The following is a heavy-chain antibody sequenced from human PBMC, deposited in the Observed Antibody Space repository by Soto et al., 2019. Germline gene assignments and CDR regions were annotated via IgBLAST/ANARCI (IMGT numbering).Heavy chain of an antibody. V-gene: IGHV3-30*18. CDR2: ISYDGSNK. CDR3: AKEPGEKRRYSSGDY. Sequence: QVQLVESGGGVVQPGRSLRLSCAASGFTFSSYGMHWVRQAPGKGLEWVAVISYDGSNKYYADSVKGRFTISRDNSKNTLYLQMNSLRAEDTAVYYCAKEPGEKRRYSSGDYWGQGTLVTVSS. J-gene: IGHJ4*02. CDR1: GFTFSSYG. D-gene: IGHD6-19*01.